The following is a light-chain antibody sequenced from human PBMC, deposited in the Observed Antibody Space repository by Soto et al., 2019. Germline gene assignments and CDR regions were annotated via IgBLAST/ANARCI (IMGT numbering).Light chain of an antibody. Sequence: EIVMTQSPGTLSLSPGERATLSCRASQSVSSTYLAWYQQKPGHAPRLLIYGASSRASGIPDRFSGSGSGTDFTLTISRLEPEDFAVYYCQQYSSATWTFGRGTKVEIK. J-gene: IGKJ1*01. CDR2: GAS. CDR1: QSVSSTY. CDR3: QQYSSATWT. V-gene: IGKV3-20*01.